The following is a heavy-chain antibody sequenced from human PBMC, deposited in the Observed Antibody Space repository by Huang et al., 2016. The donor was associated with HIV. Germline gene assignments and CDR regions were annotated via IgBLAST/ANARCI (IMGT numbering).Heavy chain of an antibody. Sequence: EVQLVQSGAEVKKPGESLKISCKGSGYRFRSNWIGWVRQMPGKGLEWMGISNPGESDTRYSPSVQGQVTISADKSINTADLQGSSLKASDTAMYYCARLIVSPSFYYGLDVWGQGTTVTVSS. CDR1: GYRFRSNW. D-gene: IGHD2-15*01. V-gene: IGHV5-51*01. CDR2: SNPGESDT. J-gene: IGHJ6*02. CDR3: ARLIVSPSFYYGLDV.